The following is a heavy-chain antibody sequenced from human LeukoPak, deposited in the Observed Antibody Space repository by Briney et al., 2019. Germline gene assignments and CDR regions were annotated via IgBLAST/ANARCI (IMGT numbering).Heavy chain of an antibody. CDR3: AKAGFRYSDSSALYAFDV. CDR1: GGSISSASYF. Sequence: SETLSLTCTVSGGSISSASYFWGWLRQPPGKGLEWIGTLYYSGSTYYSASLKRRVTMSGDTSRNQFSLRLSSVNAADTAVDDCAKAGFRYSDSSALYAFDVWGPGTMVTVAS. CDR2: LYYSGST. D-gene: IGHD3-22*01. V-gene: IGHV4-39*01. J-gene: IGHJ3*01.